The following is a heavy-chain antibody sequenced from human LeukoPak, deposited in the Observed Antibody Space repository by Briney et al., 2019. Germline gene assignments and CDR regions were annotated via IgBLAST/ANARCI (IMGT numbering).Heavy chain of an antibody. D-gene: IGHD7-27*01. CDR1: GGSISSSSYY. CDR3: AREVGSENWGLPLYYFAY. V-gene: IGHV4-39*07. Sequence: SETLSLTCTVSGGSISSSSYYWGWIRQPPGKGLEWIGSIYYSGSTYYNPSLKSRVTISVDTSKNQFSLKLSSVTAADTAVYYCAREVGSENWGLPLYYFAYWGQGTLVTVSS. J-gene: IGHJ4*02. CDR2: IYYSGST.